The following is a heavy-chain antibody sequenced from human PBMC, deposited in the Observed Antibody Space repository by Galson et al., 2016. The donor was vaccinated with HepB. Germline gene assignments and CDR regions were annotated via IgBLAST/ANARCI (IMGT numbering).Heavy chain of an antibody. D-gene: IGHD6-13*01. CDR3: ARYGSWTGFDY. V-gene: IGHV4-31*03. Sequence: LSLTCTASLDTISITGYFWSWIRQLPGGGLEWIGYISHSGSVYLNPSLKSRTVISVATSKNQFSLDVGSVQAADTAVYFCARYGSWTGFDYWGRGTLVTVSS. CDR1: LDTISITGYF. CDR2: ISHSGSV. J-gene: IGHJ4*02.